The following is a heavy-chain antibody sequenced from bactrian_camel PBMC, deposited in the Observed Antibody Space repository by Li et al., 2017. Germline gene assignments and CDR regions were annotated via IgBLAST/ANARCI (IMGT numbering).Heavy chain of an antibody. CDR3: VRRQGDSDYDDDAGFAY. CDR2: IDNDGTT. D-gene: IGHD4*01. Sequence: HVQLVESGGGSVQAGGSLRLSCAASGYTYSSSVCMAWFRQAPGKEREGVASIDNDGTTTYADSVKGRFTISRDNAENTVYLQMNSLKPEDTAVYYCVRRQGDSDYDDDAGFAYWGQGTQVTVS. V-gene: IGHV3S53*01. CDR1: GYTYSSSV. J-gene: IGHJ4*01.